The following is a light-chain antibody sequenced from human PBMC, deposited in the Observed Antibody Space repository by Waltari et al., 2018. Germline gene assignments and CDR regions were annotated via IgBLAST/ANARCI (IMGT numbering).Light chain of an antibody. J-gene: IGKJ2*01. CDR3: MQGTHWPYT. CDR1: QSLVHSDGNTH. V-gene: IGKV2-30*02. CDR2: RCS. Sequence: DVVMTQSPLSLSVTLGQAASISCKSSQSLVHSDGNTHLNWFQQRPSQSPRRLIYRCSNRDSGVPDRFSGSGSGTDFTLKSNKVEAEDVGIYYCMQGTHWPYTFGQGTKLDIK.